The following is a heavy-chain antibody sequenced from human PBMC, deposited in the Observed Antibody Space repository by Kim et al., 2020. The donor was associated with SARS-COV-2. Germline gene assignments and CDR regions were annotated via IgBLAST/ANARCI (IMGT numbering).Heavy chain of an antibody. J-gene: IGHJ6*02. CDR1: GGSISSYY. CDR3: ASGRYIGSLYYGMDV. D-gene: IGHD1-26*01. CDR2: IYYSGST. V-gene: IGHV4-59*01. Sequence: SETLSLTCTVSGGSISSYYWSWIRQPPGKGLEWIGYIYYSGSTNYNPSLKSRVTISVDTSKNQFSLKLSSVTAADTAVYYCASGRYIGSLYYGMDVWGQGTTVTVSS.